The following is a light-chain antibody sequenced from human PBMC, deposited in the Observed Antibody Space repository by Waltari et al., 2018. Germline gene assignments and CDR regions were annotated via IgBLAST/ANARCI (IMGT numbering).Light chain of an antibody. CDR3: QQYGTSPYT. CDR1: QSVYSSY. J-gene: IGKJ2*01. Sequence: EIVLTQSPGTLSLSPGERATPSCRTSQSVYSSYLAWYQQKPGQAPRLLIYGASNRATGIPDGFSGSGSGTDFALTISRLEPEDFALYYCQQYGTSPYTFGQGTKLEV. CDR2: GAS. V-gene: IGKV3-20*01.